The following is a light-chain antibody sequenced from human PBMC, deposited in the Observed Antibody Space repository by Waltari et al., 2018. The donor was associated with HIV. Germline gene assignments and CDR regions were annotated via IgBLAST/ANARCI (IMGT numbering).Light chain of an antibody. CDR2: GTF. Sequence: DIEMTQAPSSISASLGDRVIITCRASQSINGDLAWYQVKPGQAPRLLIYGTFRLESGVPSRFSGSGSDTNFTLTIRRLQFEDCASYFCQQANNFPHTFGQGTTLELK. J-gene: IGKJ2*01. CDR1: QSINGD. V-gene: IGKV1-12*01. CDR3: QQANNFPHT.